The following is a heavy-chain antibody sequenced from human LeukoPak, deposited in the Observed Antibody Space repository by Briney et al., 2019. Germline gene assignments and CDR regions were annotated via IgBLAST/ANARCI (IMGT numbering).Heavy chain of an antibody. CDR1: GGSFSGYY. Sequence: PSETLSLTCAVYGGSFSGYYWSWIRQPPGKGLEWIGEINHSGSTNYNPSLKSRVTISVDTSKNQFSLKLSSVTAADTAVYYCARRPSSEDGYFDYWGQGTLVTVSS. V-gene: IGHV4-34*01. CDR3: ARRPSSEDGYFDY. D-gene: IGHD6-19*01. J-gene: IGHJ4*02. CDR2: INHSGST.